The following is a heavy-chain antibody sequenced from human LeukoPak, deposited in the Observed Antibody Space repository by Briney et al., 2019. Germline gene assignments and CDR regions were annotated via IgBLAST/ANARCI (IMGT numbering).Heavy chain of an antibody. J-gene: IGHJ4*02. CDR3: AKARDSNIWYPFDY. CDR1: CGSISNNY. CDR2: IYYTGST. V-gene: IGHV4-59*01. Sequence: PSETLSLTCTVSCGSISNNYWNWIRLPPGKGLEWIGYIYYTGSTHYNPSLKSRVTISLDTSKSQFSLKLTSVTAADTAVYYCAKARDSNIWYPFDYWGQGTLVTVSS. D-gene: IGHD6-13*01.